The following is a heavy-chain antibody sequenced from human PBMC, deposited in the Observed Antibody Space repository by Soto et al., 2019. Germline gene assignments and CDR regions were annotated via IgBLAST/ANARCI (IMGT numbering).Heavy chain of an antibody. CDR3: ARNSPGVYALWVDV. CDR1: GFTSSNFW. CDR2: IDTDGNSI. Sequence: EVQLVESGGGLVEPGGSLRLSCAASGFTSSNFWMHWVRQAPGKGLVWVARIDTDGNSINYADFVEGRLRISRDNAKNTLYLQMNSLRAEDTAVYYCARNSPGVYALWVDVWGQGTTVTVS. D-gene: IGHD2-8*01. V-gene: IGHV3-74*01. J-gene: IGHJ6*02.